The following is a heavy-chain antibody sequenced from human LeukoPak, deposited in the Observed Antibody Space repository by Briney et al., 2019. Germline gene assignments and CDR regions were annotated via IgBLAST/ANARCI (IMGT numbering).Heavy chain of an antibody. D-gene: IGHD3-3*01. CDR2: INPDGSIK. J-gene: IGHJ4*02. CDR1: GFTFGGYW. V-gene: IGHV3-7*01. CDR3: ASGFLQWLY. Sequence: PGGSLRLSCAASGFTFGGYWMSWVRQAPGRGLEWVAHINPDGSIKYYVDSIKGRFTISRDNAKNSLYLQMNSLRAEDTAVYYCASGFLQWLYWGQGTLVTVSS.